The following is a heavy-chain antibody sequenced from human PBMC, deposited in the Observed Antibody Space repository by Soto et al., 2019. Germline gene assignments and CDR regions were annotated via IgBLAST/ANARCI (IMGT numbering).Heavy chain of an antibody. J-gene: IGHJ6*02. V-gene: IGHV3-11*05. CDR1: GLIFSDYY. CDR2: ISSSGHYT. CDR3: ARELDGIDV. Sequence: QVQLVESGGGLVKPGGSLRLSCAASGLIFSDYYMSWIRQAPGKGLEWVSYISSSGHYTKNADSVQGRFTISRDNAKNSLYLQMNNRRAEDTAVYYCARELDGIDVWGQGTTVNVSS.